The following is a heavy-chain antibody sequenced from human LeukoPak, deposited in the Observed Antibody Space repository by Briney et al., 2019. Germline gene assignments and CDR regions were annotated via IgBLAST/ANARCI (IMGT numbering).Heavy chain of an antibody. J-gene: IGHJ4*02. Sequence: PGGSLRLSCAASGFTFSSYSMNWVRQAPGKGLEWVSYISSSSSTIYYADSVKGRFTISRDNAKNSLYLQMSSLRAEDTAVYYCARSPAYSYGHPYYFDYWGQGTLVTVSS. CDR2: ISSSSSTI. CDR3: ARSPAYSYGHPYYFDY. V-gene: IGHV3-48*01. D-gene: IGHD5-18*01. CDR1: GFTFSSYS.